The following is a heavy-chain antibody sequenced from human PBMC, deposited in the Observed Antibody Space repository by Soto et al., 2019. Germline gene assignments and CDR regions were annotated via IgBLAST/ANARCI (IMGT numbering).Heavy chain of an antibody. CDR2: IHYSGST. D-gene: IGHD2-8*01. V-gene: IGHV4-39*01. CDR3: ARHEGNGNVWPLDY. CDR1: GDSIGTTHSY. J-gene: IGHJ4*02. Sequence: QVQLLESGPGLVKPSETLSLTCTVSGDSIGTTHSYWAWIRQSPGKGLEWIGNIHYSGSTYYMPSLRRRVTFSVDTSKNQFSLRLTSVTAEDTAVYYCARHEGNGNVWPLDYWGQVILVTVSS.